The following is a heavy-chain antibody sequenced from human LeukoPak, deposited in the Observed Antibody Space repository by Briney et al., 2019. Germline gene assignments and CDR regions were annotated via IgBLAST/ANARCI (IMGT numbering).Heavy chain of an antibody. CDR1: GFTFSGSA. CDR3: ARDYSQDYYDSSGLDY. D-gene: IGHD3-22*01. Sequence: GGSLRLSCAASGFTFSGSAMHWVRQASGKGLEWVSYISSSGSTIYYTDSVKGRFTISRDNAKNSLYLQMNSLRAEDTAVYYCARDYSQDYYDSSGLDYWGQGTLVTVSS. V-gene: IGHV3-48*04. J-gene: IGHJ4*02. CDR2: ISSSGSTI.